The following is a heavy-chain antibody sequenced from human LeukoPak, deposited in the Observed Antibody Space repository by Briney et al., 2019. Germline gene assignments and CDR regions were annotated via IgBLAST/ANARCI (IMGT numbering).Heavy chain of an antibody. CDR3: ARAMSTFGGVRNYFDS. CDR1: GFTFSSYA. Sequence: GGSLRLSCAASGFTFSSYAMSWVRQAPGKGLEWISYISISSGTVYYADSVKGRFSIARDNAMNSLDLQMNSLRAEDTAVYYCARAMSTFGGVRNYFDSWGRGTLVTVSS. CDR2: ISISSGTV. D-gene: IGHD3-16*01. V-gene: IGHV3-48*04. J-gene: IGHJ4*02.